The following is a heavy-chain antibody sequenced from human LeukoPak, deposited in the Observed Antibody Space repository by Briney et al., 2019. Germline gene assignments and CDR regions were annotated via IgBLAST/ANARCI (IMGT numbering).Heavy chain of an antibody. V-gene: IGHV4-39*01. J-gene: IGHJ4*02. CDR2: IYYSRST. D-gene: IGHD5-18*01. Sequence: SETLSLTCTVSGGSISSSSYYWGWIRQPPGKGLVWIGSIYYSRSTYYNPSLKSRFTISVDTSKIQFSLKLSSVAAADTSVYYCAREPMVISFDYWGQGTLVTVSS. CDR3: AREPMVISFDY. CDR1: GGSISSSSYY.